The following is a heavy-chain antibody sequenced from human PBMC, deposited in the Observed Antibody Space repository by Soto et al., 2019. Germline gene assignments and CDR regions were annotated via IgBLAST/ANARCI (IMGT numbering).Heavy chain of an antibody. CDR1: GYTFTSYG. CDR3: ARDPASGEQQLAYDY. Sequence: QVQLVQSGAEVKKPGASVKVSCKASGYTFTSYGISWVRQAPEQGLEWMGWISAYNGNTNSAQKLQGRVTMTTDTSSSTAYMELRSLRSDDTAVYYCARDPASGEQQLAYDYWGQGTLVTVSS. J-gene: IGHJ4*02. V-gene: IGHV1-18*01. CDR2: ISAYNGNT. D-gene: IGHD6-13*01.